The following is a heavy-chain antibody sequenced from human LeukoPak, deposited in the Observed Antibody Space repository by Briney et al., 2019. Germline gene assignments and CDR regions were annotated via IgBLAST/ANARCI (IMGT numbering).Heavy chain of an antibody. Sequence: SETLSLTCTVSGGSISSYYGSWIRQPPGKGLEWIGYIYYSGSTNYNPSLKSRVTISVDTSKNQFSLKLSSVTAADTAVYYCARQTIAAAGTWMDVWGQGTTVTVSS. D-gene: IGHD6-13*01. CDR3: ARQTIAAAGTWMDV. J-gene: IGHJ6*02. CDR2: IYYSGST. V-gene: IGHV4-59*08. CDR1: GGSISSYY.